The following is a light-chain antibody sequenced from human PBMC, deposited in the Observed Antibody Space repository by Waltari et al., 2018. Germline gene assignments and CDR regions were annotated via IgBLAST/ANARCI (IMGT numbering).Light chain of an antibody. CDR1: GSDIGGFNY. Sequence: QSALTQPASVSGSPGQSITISCSGTGSDIGGFNYVSWYQQRPGKAPKLLIYGVSQRASGVSDRFSGSKSGNRASLTISGLQAEDDSDYYCCSYTTTTTWVFGGGTKLTIL. J-gene: IGLJ3*02. CDR2: GVS. CDR3: CSYTTTTTWV. V-gene: IGLV2-14*03.